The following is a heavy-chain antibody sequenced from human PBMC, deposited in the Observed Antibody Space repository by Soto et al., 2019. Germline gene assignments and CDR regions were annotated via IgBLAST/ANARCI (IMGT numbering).Heavy chain of an antibody. D-gene: IGHD3-10*01. CDR2: IYYTGGT. CDR1: GDSISSGDNY. V-gene: IGHV4-30-4*01. Sequence: QVQLQESGPGLVKPSQTLSLTCSVSGDSISSGDNYCSWIPQHPGKGLEWIGYIYYTGGTQYNPSLKSRVSILVDTSNNQFSLELRSVTAADTAVYYCARSISLVRGVLSDWGQGTLVTVSS. J-gene: IGHJ4*02. CDR3: ARSISLVRGVLSD.